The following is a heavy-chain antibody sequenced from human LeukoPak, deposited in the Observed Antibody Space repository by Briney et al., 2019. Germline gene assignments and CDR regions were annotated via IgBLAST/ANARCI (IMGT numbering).Heavy chain of an antibody. CDR1: GFTFSSYG. CDR2: ISGSGGST. J-gene: IGHJ4*02. Sequence: GGTLRLSCAASGFTFSSYGMSWVRQAPGKGLEWVSAISGSGGSTYYADSVKGRFTISRDNSKNSLDLQMNSLRAEDTAVYYCAKDLAIIVATGTFDYWGQGTLVTVSS. D-gene: IGHD5-12*01. V-gene: IGHV3-23*01. CDR3: AKDLAIIVATGTFDY.